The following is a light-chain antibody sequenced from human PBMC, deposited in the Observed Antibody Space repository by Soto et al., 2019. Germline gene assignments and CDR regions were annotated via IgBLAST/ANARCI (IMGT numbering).Light chain of an antibody. CDR3: QSYDSSLSGSL. J-gene: IGLJ2*01. Sequence: QSALTQPPSVSGAPGQRVTFSCTGSSSNIGAGYDVHWYQQLPGTAPKLLIYGNINRPSGVPDRFSGSKSGTSASLAITGLQAEDEADYYCQSYDSSLSGSLFGGGTKLTVL. V-gene: IGLV1-40*01. CDR1: SSNIGAGYD. CDR2: GNI.